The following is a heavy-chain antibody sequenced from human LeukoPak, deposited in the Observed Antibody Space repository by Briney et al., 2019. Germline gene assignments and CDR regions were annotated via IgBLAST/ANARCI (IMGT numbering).Heavy chain of an antibody. V-gene: IGHV3-20*04. Sequence: GGSLRLSCAASGFTFSSYWMSWVRQAPGKGLEWVSGISWNSGSIGYADSVKGRFTISRDNAKNSLYLQMNSLRAEDTAVYYCARTGRLREWELLDWGQGTLVTVSS. CDR2: ISWNSGSI. CDR1: GFTFSSYW. CDR3: ARTGRLREWELLD. D-gene: IGHD1-26*01. J-gene: IGHJ4*02.